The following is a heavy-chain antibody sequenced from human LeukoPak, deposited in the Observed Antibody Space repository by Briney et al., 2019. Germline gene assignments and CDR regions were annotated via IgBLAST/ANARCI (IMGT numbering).Heavy chain of an antibody. CDR1: GFSLSTSGMC. V-gene: IGHV2-70*11. Sequence: SGPTLVNPTQTLTLTCTFSGFSLSTSGMCVSWIRQPPGKALEWLARIDWDDDKYYSPSLKTRLTISKDTSKNQVVLTVTNMDPVDTATYYCARMGYYYDSSGYPKLSFDYWGQGTLVTVSS. CDR3: ARMGYYYDSSGYPKLSFDY. J-gene: IGHJ4*02. D-gene: IGHD3-22*01. CDR2: IDWDDDK.